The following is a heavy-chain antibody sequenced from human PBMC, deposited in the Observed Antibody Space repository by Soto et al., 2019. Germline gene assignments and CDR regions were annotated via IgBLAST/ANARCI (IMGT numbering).Heavy chain of an antibody. CDR1: GFTFSTW. Sequence: EVQLVESGGGLVQPGGSLRLSCATSGFTFSTWIHWVRQAPGEGLVWVSRISGEGTVTDYAESVKGRFTVSRDIAKSTVFLQMNSLRVEDTAVYYCARETPLHPDYGGNPFSDYWGQGTLVTVSS. CDR3: ARETPLHPDYGGNPFSDY. J-gene: IGHJ4*02. D-gene: IGHD4-17*01. CDR2: ISGEGTVT. V-gene: IGHV3-74*01.